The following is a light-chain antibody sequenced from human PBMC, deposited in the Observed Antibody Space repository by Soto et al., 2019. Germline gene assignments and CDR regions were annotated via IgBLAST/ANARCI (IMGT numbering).Light chain of an antibody. V-gene: IGKV3-11*01. CDR1: ENIRTS. CDR2: DAF. J-gene: IGKJ4*01. Sequence: EVILTQFPATLSMSPGESATLSCRASENIRTSLAWYQHRPGQPPRLLIYDAFNRATGIPARFSGGGSGTDFPLTISGLEPEDFAVYYCQQRASWPPFTFGGGTKVAIK. CDR3: QQRASWPPFT.